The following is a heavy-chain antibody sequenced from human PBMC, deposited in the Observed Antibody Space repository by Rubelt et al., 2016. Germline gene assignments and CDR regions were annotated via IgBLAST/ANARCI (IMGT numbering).Heavy chain of an antibody. V-gene: IGHV3-33*01. Sequence: GGVVPPGRSLRLSCAASGFTFRSYGMHWVRQAPGKGLEWVAVIWYDGSNKYYADSVKGRFTISRDNSKNTLYLQMNSLRAEDTAVYYCARGGMGGSTGYFDYWGQGTLVTVSS. D-gene: IGHD1-26*01. CDR3: ARGGMGGSTGYFDY. CDR1: GFTFRSYG. J-gene: IGHJ4*02. CDR2: IWYDGSNK.